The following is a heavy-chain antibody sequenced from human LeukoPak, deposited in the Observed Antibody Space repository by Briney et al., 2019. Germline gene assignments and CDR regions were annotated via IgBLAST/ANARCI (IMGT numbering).Heavy chain of an antibody. CDR2: INPNSGGT. V-gene: IGHV1-2*02. CDR1: GYTFTSYG. J-gene: IGHJ4*02. D-gene: IGHD3-16*02. CDR3: ARSYLPGPLL. Sequence: ASVKVSCKASGYTFTSYGISWVRQAPGQGLEWMGWINPNSGGTNYAQKFQGRVTMTRDTSISTAYMELSRLRSDDTAVYYCARSYLPGPLLWGQGTLVTVSS.